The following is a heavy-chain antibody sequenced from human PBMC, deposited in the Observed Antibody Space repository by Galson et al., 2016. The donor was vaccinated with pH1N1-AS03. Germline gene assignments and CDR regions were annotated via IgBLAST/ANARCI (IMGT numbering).Heavy chain of an antibody. J-gene: IGHJ6*03. Sequence: SVKVSCKASGYSFTDYYMHWVRQAPGQGLEWMGWVNPNSGDTNFAQKFPDRVTMTRDTSVKTAYMELSRLDSGDTAVYYCARGHDILNGFSDGSSFYHHMDVWAKGTTVTVSS. V-gene: IGHV1-2*02. CDR2: VNPNSGDT. CDR1: GYSFTDYY. D-gene: IGHD3-9*01. CDR3: ARGHDILNGFSDGSSFYHHMDV.